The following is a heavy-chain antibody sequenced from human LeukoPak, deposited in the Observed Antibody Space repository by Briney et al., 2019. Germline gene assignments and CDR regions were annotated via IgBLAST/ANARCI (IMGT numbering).Heavy chain of an antibody. J-gene: IGHJ3*02. Sequence: ASVKVSCKASGYTFTSYGISWVRQAPGQGLEWMGWISAYNGNTNYAQKLQGRVTVTTDTSTSTAYMELRSLRSDDTAVYYCARGVYSGSYFDAFDIWGQGTMVTVSS. CDR1: GYTFTSYG. CDR3: ARGVYSGSYFDAFDI. V-gene: IGHV1-18*01. CDR2: ISAYNGNT. D-gene: IGHD1-26*01.